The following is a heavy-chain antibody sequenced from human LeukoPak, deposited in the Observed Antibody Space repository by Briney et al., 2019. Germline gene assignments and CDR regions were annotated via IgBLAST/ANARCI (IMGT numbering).Heavy chain of an antibody. D-gene: IGHD3-10*01. J-gene: IGHJ4*02. CDR3: ARVLRYYGAGSYGY. Sequence: SGTLSLTCAVSGGSISSGNWWSWVRQPPGKGLEWIGEINHSGSTSYNPSLKSRVTISIDTSKNQFSLKLTSVTAADTAVYYCARVLRYYGAGSYGYWGQGTLVTVSS. CDR1: GGSISSGNW. V-gene: IGHV4-4*02. CDR2: INHSGST.